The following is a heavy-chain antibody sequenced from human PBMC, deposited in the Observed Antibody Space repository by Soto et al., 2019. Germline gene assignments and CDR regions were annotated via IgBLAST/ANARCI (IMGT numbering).Heavy chain of an antibody. CDR3: ARDSSGWYRLGYYGMDV. Sequence: AGGSLRLSCAASGFTFSSYWMSWVRQAPGKGLEWVANIKQDGSEKYYVDSVKGRFTISRDNAKNSLYLQMNSLRAEDTAVYYCARDSSGWYRLGYYGMDVWGQGTTVTVS. V-gene: IGHV3-7*01. J-gene: IGHJ6*02. D-gene: IGHD6-19*01. CDR2: IKQDGSEK. CDR1: GFTFSSYW.